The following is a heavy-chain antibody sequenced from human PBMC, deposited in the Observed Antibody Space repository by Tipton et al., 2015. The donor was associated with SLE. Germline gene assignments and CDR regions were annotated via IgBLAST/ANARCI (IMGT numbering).Heavy chain of an antibody. V-gene: IGHV3-23*03. CDR2: FYVSAGT. CDR3: AKDFSSGASAGYFDS. Sequence: SLRLSCAASGFAFSNYAMNWFRRAPGKGLEWVSVFYVSAGTFYADSVRGRFTISRDTSKNMLYLEMNSLRPEDTAVYYCAKDFSSGASAGYFDSWGQGTLVSVSS. J-gene: IGHJ4*02. D-gene: IGHD3-10*01. CDR1: GFAFSNYA.